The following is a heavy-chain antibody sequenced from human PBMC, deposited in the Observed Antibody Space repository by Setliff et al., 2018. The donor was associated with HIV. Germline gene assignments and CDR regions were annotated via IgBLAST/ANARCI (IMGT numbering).Heavy chain of an antibody. J-gene: IGHJ5*02. V-gene: IGHV4-61*09. CDR1: GGSISSGSYY. Sequence: PSETLSLTCTVSGGSISSGSYYWSWIRQPAGKGLEWIGHIYTSGSTNYNPSLKSRVTISVDTSKNQFSLKLSSVTAADTAVYYCARGNNGYYYDSSSYYHWGQGTLVTVSS. CDR3: ARGNNGYYYDSSSYYH. D-gene: IGHD3-22*01. CDR2: IYTSGST.